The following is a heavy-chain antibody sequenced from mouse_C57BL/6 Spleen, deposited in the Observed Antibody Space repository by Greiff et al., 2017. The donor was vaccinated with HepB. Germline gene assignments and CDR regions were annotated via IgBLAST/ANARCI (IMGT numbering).Heavy chain of an antibody. D-gene: IGHD1-1*01. CDR1: GYTFTSYW. CDR3: ARGYYGSSWRVDD. V-gene: IGHV1-69*01. Sequence: VQLQQPGAELVMPGASVKLSCKASGYTFTSYWMHWVKQRPGQGLEWIGEIDPSDSYTNYNQKFKGKSTLTVDKSSSTAYMQLSSLTSEDSAVYYWARGYYGSSWRVDDWGQGTTLTVSS. CDR2: IDPSDSYT. J-gene: IGHJ2*01.